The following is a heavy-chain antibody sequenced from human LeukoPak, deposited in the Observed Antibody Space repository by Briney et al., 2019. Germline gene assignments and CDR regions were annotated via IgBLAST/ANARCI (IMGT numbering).Heavy chain of an antibody. Sequence: SLRLSCEAPGFTFRNYGMYSVRQAPGKGLGWVAVIWYDGSSENYADSVKGRFTISRDNSKNTLYLQMNSLRVEDTAVYYCARVEGRFYGSGSYRGFDYWGQGTLVTVSS. CDR2: IWYDGSSE. V-gene: IGHV3-33*01. CDR1: GFTFRNYG. J-gene: IGHJ4*02. CDR3: ARVEGRFYGSGSYRGFDY. D-gene: IGHD3-10*01.